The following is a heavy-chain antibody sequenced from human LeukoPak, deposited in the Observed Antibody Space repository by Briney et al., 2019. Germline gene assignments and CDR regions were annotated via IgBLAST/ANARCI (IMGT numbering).Heavy chain of an antibody. V-gene: IGHV1-2*02. CDR3: ARGPGYSISWYPVDY. Sequence: ASVKVSCKASGYTFTGYYMHWVRQAPGQGLEWMGWINPNSGGTNYAQKFQGRVTMTRDTSISTAYMELSRLRSDDTAVYYCARGPGYSISWYPVDYWGQGTLVTVSS. J-gene: IGHJ4*02. CDR2: INPNSGGT. D-gene: IGHD6-13*01. CDR1: GYTFTGYY.